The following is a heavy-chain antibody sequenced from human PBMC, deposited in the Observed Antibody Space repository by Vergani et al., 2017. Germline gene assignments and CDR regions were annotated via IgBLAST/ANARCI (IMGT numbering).Heavy chain of an antibody. V-gene: IGHV3-21*01. CDR1: GFTFSSYS. CDR3: ASSGYDLDFDY. Sequence: EVQLVESGGGLVKPGGSLRLSCAASGFTFSSYSMNWVRRAPGKGLEWVSSISSSSSYIYYADSVKGRFTISRDNAKNSLYLQMNSLRAEDTAVYYCASSGYDLDFDYWGQGTLVTVSS. D-gene: IGHD5-12*01. CDR2: ISSSSSYI. J-gene: IGHJ4*02.